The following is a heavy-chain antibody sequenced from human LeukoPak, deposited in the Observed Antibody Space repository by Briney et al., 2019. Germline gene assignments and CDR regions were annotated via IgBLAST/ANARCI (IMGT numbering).Heavy chain of an antibody. CDR1: GYTFTSYD. D-gene: IGHD2-2*01. J-gene: IGHJ6*03. V-gene: IGHV1-8*01. CDR2: MNPNSGNT. Sequence: ASVKVSCKASGYTFTSYDINRVRQATGQGLEWMGWMNPNSGNTGYAQKFQGRVTMIRNTSISTAYMELSSLRSEDTAVYYCAKTNLGYCSSTSCYDYYYYMDVWGKGTTVTVSS. CDR3: AKTNLGYCSSTSCYDYYYYMDV.